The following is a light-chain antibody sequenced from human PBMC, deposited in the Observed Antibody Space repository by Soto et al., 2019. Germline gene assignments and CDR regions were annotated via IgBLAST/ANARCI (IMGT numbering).Light chain of an antibody. V-gene: IGKV1-9*01. Sequence: DIQLTQSPSFQSASVGDRVTITCRASQGISSYLAWYQQKPGKAPKLLIYAASTWQSGVPSRFSGSGSGTEFTLTISSLQPEDFATYYCQQLNSYPGYTFGQGTKLEIK. CDR3: QQLNSYPGYT. CDR2: AAS. CDR1: QGISSY. J-gene: IGKJ2*01.